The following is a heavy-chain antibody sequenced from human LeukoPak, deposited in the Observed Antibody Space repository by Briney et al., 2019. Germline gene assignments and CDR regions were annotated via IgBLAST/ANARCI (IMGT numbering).Heavy chain of an antibody. CDR2: IRSSGSTI. J-gene: IGHJ3*02. Sequence: PGGSLRLSCAASGFTFSDYYMSWIRQAPGKGLEWVSYIRSSGSTIYYADSVKGRFTISRDNAKNSLYLQMNSLRAEDTAVYYCARDIIVQGTSWNAFDIWGQGTMVTVSS. CDR3: ARDIIVQGTSWNAFDI. D-gene: IGHD2-2*01. V-gene: IGHV3-11*01. CDR1: GFTFSDYY.